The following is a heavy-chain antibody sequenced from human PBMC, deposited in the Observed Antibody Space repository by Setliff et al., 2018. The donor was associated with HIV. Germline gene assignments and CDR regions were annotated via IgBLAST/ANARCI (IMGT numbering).Heavy chain of an antibody. D-gene: IGHD6-13*01. CDR2: IYYHGST. J-gene: IGHJ4*02. CDR3: ARHAAAAPFRY. CDR1: GGSISSTNYF. Sequence: SETLSLTCTVSGGSISSTNYFWGWIRQPPGQGLEWIGTIYYHGSTYYNPSLKSRVTISADTSKNQFSLKPSSVTAADTAVYFCARHAAAAPFRYWGQGTLVTVSS. V-gene: IGHV4-39*01.